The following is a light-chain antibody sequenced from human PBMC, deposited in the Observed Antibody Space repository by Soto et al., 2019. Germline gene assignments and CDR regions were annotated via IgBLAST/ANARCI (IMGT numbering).Light chain of an antibody. V-gene: IGKV1-5*01. CDR2: DAS. CDR1: QSISSW. J-gene: IGKJ4*01. Sequence: GDRVTITCRASQSISSWLAWYQQKPGKAPDLLIYDASRLESGVPSRFSGSGSGTEFALTISSLQPDDFATYYCQQYNSYSQLTFGGGSKVDIK. CDR3: QQYNSYSQLT.